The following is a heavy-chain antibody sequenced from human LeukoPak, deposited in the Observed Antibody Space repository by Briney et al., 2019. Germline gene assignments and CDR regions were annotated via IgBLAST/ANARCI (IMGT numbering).Heavy chain of an antibody. V-gene: IGHV4-59*08. CDR3: ARHTWSPGGGWYPSLDY. CDR1: GGSISSYY. D-gene: IGHD6-19*01. Sequence: PSETLSLTCTVSGGSISSYYWSWIRQPPGKGLEWIGYIYYSGSTNYNPSLKSRVTISVDTSKNQFSLKLSSVTAADTAVYYCARHTWSPGGGWYPSLDYWGQGTLVTVSS. J-gene: IGHJ4*02. CDR2: IYYSGST.